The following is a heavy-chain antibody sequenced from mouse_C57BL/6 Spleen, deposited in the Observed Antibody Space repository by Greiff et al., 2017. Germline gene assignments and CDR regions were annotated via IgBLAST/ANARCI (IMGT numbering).Heavy chain of an antibody. CDR2: IWGVGST. J-gene: IGHJ4*01. V-gene: IGHV2-6*01. CDR3: ARAGDYSYAMDY. D-gene: IGHD1-1*01. CDR1: GFSLTSYG. Sequence: VQLQESGPGLVAPSQSLSITCTVSGFSLTSYGVDWVRQSPGKGLEWLGVIWGVGSTNYNSALNSRLSISKDNSKSHVFLQMNSLQTDDTAMYYCARAGDYSYAMDYWGQGTSVTVSS.